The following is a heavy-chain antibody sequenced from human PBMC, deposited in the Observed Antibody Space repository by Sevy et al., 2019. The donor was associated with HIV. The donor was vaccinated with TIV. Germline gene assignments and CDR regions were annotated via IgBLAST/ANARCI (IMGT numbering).Heavy chain of an antibody. Sequence: SETLSLTCTVSDYSISSNSYWGWIRQPPGKGLEWIGSIYRSGSTYYNPSLKSRVTISVDTSKNQFSLKLSSVTAADTAVYYCARVRGYSYGYVDYWGQGTLVTVSS. CDR1: DYSISSNSY. J-gene: IGHJ4*02. V-gene: IGHV4-38-2*02. CDR2: IYRSGST. D-gene: IGHD5-18*01. CDR3: ARVRGYSYGYVDY.